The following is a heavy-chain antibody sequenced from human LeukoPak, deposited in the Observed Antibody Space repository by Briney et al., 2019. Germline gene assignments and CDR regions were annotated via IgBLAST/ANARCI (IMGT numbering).Heavy chain of an antibody. V-gene: IGHV1-2*02. CDR1: GYTFTGYY. J-gene: IGHJ4*02. CDR3: ARDGAAAGTIYFDY. Sequence: ASVKVSCKASGYTFTGYYMHWVRQAPGQGLEWMGWINPNSGGTNYAQKFQGGVTMTRDTSISTAYMELSRLRSDDTAVYYCARDGAAAGTIYFDYWGQGTLVTVSS. D-gene: IGHD6-13*01. CDR2: INPNSGGT.